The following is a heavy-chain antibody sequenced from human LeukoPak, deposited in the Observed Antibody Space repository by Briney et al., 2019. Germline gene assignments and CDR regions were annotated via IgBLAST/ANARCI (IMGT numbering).Heavy chain of an antibody. CDR3: ASSDIVVVPAAIGY. J-gene: IGHJ4*02. Sequence: SETLSLTCTVSGGSISSYYWSWIRQPAGKGLEWIGRIYTSGSTNYNPSLKSRVTMSVDTSKNQFSLKLSSVTAADTAVYYCASSDIVVVPAAIGYWGQGTLVTVSS. V-gene: IGHV4-4*07. D-gene: IGHD2-2*01. CDR2: IYTSGST. CDR1: GGSISSYY.